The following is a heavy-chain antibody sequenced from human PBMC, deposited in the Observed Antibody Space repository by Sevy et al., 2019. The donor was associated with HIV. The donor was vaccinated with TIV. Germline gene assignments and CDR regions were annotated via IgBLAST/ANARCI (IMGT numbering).Heavy chain of an antibody. J-gene: IGHJ4*02. Sequence: GGSLRLSCATSGFTFSTYSMNWVRQAPGKGLEWVSSISRSSTYIYYTDSVKGRFTLSRDNARNSLYLQMNGLRVDDTAVYYCARDSGYTGYDWGQGTLVTVSS. D-gene: IGHD5-12*01. CDR2: ISRSSTYI. CDR1: GFTFSTYS. CDR3: ARDSGYTGYD. V-gene: IGHV3-21*01.